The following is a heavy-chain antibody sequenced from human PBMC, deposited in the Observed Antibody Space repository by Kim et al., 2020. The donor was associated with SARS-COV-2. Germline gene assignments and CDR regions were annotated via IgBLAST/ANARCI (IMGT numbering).Heavy chain of an antibody. Sequence: SKTLSLTCTVSGGSISSGDYYWSWIRQPPGKGLEWIGYIYYSGSTYYNPSLKSRVTISVDTSKNQFSLKLSSVTAADTAVYYCASRGGGPWGEYFQHWGQGTLVTVSS. CDR2: IYYSGST. J-gene: IGHJ1*01. V-gene: IGHV4-30-4*01. CDR1: GGSISSGDYY. CDR3: ASRGGGPWGEYFQH. D-gene: IGHD2-15*01.